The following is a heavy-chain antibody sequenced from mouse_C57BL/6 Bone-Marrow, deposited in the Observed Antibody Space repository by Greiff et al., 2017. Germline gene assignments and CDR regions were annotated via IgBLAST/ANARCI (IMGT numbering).Heavy chain of an antibody. CDR1: GFSLSTFGMG. V-gene: IGHV8-8*01. CDR3: ARMRNSSYYWYFDV. J-gene: IGHJ1*03. Sequence: LKVSGPGILQPSQTLSLTCSFSGFSLSTFGMGVGWIRQPSGKGLEWLAHIWWDDDKYYNPALKSRHTISKDTSKNQVFLKIANVDTADTATYYCARMRNSSYYWYFDVWGKGTTVTVSS. D-gene: IGHD1-1*01. CDR2: IWWDDDK.